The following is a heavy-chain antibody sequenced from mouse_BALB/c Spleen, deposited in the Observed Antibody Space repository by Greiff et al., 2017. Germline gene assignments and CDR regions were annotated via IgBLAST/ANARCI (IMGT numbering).Heavy chain of an antibody. CDR1: GFTFSDYG. CDR3: ARESGRYAMDY. CDR2: ISNLAYSI. J-gene: IGHJ4*01. Sequence: EVQLVESGGGLVQPGGSRKLSCAASGFTFSDYGMAWVRQAPGKGPEWVAFISNLAYSIYYADTVTGRFTISRENAKNTLYLEMSSLRSEDTAMYYCARESGRYAMDYWGQGTSVTVSS. D-gene: IGHD4-1*01. V-gene: IGHV5-15*02.